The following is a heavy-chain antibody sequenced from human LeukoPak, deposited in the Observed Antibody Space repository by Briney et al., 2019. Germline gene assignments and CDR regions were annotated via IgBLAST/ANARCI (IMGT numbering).Heavy chain of an antibody. D-gene: IGHD6-19*01. CDR2: ISDSGGST. J-gene: IGHJ4*02. CDR3: AKDRTTIRGKKYSSGWPYYFDY. CDR1: GFTFSSYA. V-gene: IGHV3-23*01. Sequence: PGGSLRLPCAASGFTFSSYAMNWVRQAPGKGLEWVSTISDSGGSTYYADSVKGRFTISRDNSKNTLYLQMNSLRADDTAVYYCAKDRTTIRGKKYSSGWPYYFDYWGQGTLVTVSS.